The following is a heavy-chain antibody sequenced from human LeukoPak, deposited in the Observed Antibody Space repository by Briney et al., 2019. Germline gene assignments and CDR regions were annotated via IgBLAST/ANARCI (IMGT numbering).Heavy chain of an antibody. CDR2: INHSGST. V-gene: IGHV4-34*01. J-gene: IGHJ4*02. Sequence: PSETLSLTCAVYGGSFSGYYWSWIRQPPGKGLEWIGEINHSGSTNYNPSLKSRVTISVDTSKNQFSLKLSSVTAADTAVYYCASTRWYYYGSGSSYLPYWGQGTLVTVSS. CDR1: GGSFSGYY. D-gene: IGHD3-10*01. CDR3: ASTRWYYYGSGSSYLPY.